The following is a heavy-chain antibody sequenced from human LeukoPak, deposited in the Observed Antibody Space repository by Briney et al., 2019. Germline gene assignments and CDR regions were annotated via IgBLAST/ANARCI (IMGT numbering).Heavy chain of an antibody. CDR2: IYHSGST. CDR3: ARDGSWPRAYWFDP. D-gene: IGHD6-13*01. Sequence: SETLSLTCTVSGGSIRSSYYYWGWIRQPPGKGLEWIGEIYHSGSTNYNPSLKSRVTISVDKSKNQFSLKLSSVTAADTAVYYCARDGSWPRAYWFDPWGQGTLVTVSS. CDR1: GGSIRSSYYY. J-gene: IGHJ5*02. V-gene: IGHV4-39*07.